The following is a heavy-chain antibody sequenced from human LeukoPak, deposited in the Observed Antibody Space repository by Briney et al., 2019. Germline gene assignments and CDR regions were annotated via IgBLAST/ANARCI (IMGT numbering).Heavy chain of an antibody. V-gene: IGHV3-23*01. CDR3: AKEGLLGGYYFDL. CDR2: IGGRGGPRT. CDR1: GFTFSRFS. D-gene: IGHD6-25*01. Sequence: GRSLRLSCGASGFTFSRFSMAWVRQAPGRGLEWVSTIGGRGGPRTFYADSVKGRFTISRDNSQNMVYLQLNSLGADDTAVYYCAKEGLLGGYYFDLWGQGTPVNVSS. J-gene: IGHJ4*02.